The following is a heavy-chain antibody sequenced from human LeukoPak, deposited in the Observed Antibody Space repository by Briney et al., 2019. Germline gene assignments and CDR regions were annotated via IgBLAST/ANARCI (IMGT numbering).Heavy chain of an antibody. Sequence: SETLSLTCTVSGGSISSSSYYWGWIRQPPGKGLEWIGSIYYSGSTYYNPSLKSRVTISVDTSKNQLSLKLSSVTAADTAVYYCARRGWYYDSSGFDYWGQGTLVTVSS. V-gene: IGHV4-39*01. CDR2: IYYSGST. J-gene: IGHJ4*02. D-gene: IGHD3-22*01. CDR1: GGSISSSSYY. CDR3: ARRGWYYDSSGFDY.